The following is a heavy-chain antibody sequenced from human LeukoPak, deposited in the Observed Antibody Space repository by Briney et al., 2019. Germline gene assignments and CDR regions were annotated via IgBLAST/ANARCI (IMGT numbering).Heavy chain of an antibody. CDR3: ARDVSSSSFFYWFDP. CDR1: GYTFTGYY. Sequence: ASVKVSCKAFGYTFTGYYMHWVRQAPGQGLEWMGWINPNSGGTNYAQKFQGRVTMTRDTSISTAYMELSRLRSDDTAVYYCARDVSSSSFFYWFDPWGQGTLVTVSS. CDR2: INPNSGGT. D-gene: IGHD6-6*01. J-gene: IGHJ5*02. V-gene: IGHV1-2*02.